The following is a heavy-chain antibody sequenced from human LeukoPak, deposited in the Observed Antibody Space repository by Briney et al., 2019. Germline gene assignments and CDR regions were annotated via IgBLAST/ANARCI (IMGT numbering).Heavy chain of an antibody. D-gene: IGHD1-1*01. CDR3: ARVPRYGKLEPREGEAFDI. CDR1: GGSISSYY. V-gene: IGHV4-4*07. CDR2: IYTSGST. Sequence: SETLSLTCTVSGGSISSYYWSWIRQPAGKGLEWIGRIYTSGSTNYNPSLKRRVTMSVDTSKNQFSLKLSSVTAADTAVYYCARVPRYGKLEPREGEAFDIWGQGTMVTVSS. J-gene: IGHJ3*02.